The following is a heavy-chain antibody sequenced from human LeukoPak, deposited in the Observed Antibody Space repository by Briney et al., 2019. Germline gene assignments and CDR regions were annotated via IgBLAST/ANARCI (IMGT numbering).Heavy chain of an antibody. J-gene: IGHJ4*02. V-gene: IGHV3-21*01. Sequence: KPGGSLRLSCAASGFTFSTYSMNWVRQAPGKGLEWVSSMTSNSYIYYADSVRGRFTISRDNAKNSLYLQMNSLRAEDTAVYYCARDFRSFDYWGQGTLVTVP. CDR2: MTSNSYI. CDR1: GFTFSTYS. CDR3: ARDFRSFDY.